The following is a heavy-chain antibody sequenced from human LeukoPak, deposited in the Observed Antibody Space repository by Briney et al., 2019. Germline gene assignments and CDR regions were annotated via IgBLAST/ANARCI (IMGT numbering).Heavy chain of an antibody. CDR2: MNPNSGNT. D-gene: IGHD4-17*01. CDR1: GYTFTGYY. Sequence: ASVKVSCKASGYTFTGYYMHWVRQAPGQGLEWMGWMNPNSGNTGYAQKFQSRVTMTRNTSISTAYMELSGLRSEDTAVYYCARGHSWSEVSLYGDYETNNYWGQGTLVTVSS. CDR3: ARGHSWSEVSLYGDYETNNY. J-gene: IGHJ4*02. V-gene: IGHV1-8*02.